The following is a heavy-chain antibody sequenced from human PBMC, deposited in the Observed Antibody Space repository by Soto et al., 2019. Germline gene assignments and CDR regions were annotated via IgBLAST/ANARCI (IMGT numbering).Heavy chain of an antibody. CDR1: GYTFTSYG. D-gene: IGHD2-15*01. V-gene: IGHV1-18*04. CDR2: ISAYNGNT. CDR3: ARVRVYCSGGSCYYYYGMDV. J-gene: IGHJ6*02. Sequence: QVQLVQSGAEVKKPGASVKVSCKASGYTFTSYGISRVRQAPGQGLEWMGWISAYNGNTNYAQKLQGRVTMTTDTSTSTAYMELRSLRSDDTAVYYCARVRVYCSGGSCYYYYGMDVWGQGTTVTVSS.